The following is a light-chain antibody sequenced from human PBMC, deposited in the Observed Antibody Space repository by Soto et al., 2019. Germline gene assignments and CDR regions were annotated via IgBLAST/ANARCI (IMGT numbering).Light chain of an antibody. CDR3: QQYGSSPRT. V-gene: IGKV3-20*01. J-gene: IGKJ1*01. Sequence: EIVLTQSPGTLSLSPGERATLTCRASQSISNSYLAWHQQKPGQAPRLLIYAASNRATGIPDRFRGSGSGTDFTLTINRLEPEDFAVYYCQQYGSSPRTFGQGTKVEIK. CDR1: QSISNSY. CDR2: AAS.